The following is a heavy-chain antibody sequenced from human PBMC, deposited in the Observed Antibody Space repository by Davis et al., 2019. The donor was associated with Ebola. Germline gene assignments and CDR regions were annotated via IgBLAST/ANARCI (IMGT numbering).Heavy chain of an antibody. CDR2: ISGSGGGT. CDR3: ARGKQYPGY. CDR1: GFTFSSYA. D-gene: IGHD2-2*01. V-gene: IGHV3-23*01. Sequence: GESLKISCAASGFTFSSYAMSWVRQAPGKLLVLLSGISGSGGGTHYADSVKGRFTISRDNAKNSMFLQMNSLRAEDTAVYYCARGKQYPGYWGQGTLVTVSS. J-gene: IGHJ4*02.